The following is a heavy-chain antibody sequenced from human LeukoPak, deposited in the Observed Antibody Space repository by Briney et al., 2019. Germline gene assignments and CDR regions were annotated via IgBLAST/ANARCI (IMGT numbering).Heavy chain of an antibody. J-gene: IGHJ6*03. Sequence: ASVKVSCKACGYTFTVHYMHWVGQAPGQGLEWMGWINSNSGGPNYAPTLQGRVTMTRDTSISTAYMERSRLRADDTAVYYCARGTMVRGVKGYYYYMDVGGKGTTVTVSS. CDR3: ARGTMVRGVKGYYYYMDV. V-gene: IGHV1-2*02. CDR1: GYTFTVHY. D-gene: IGHD3-10*01. CDR2: INSNSGGP.